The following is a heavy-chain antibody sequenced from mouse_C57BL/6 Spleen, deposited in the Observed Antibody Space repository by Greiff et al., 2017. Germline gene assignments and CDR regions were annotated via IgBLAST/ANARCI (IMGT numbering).Heavy chain of an antibody. V-gene: IGHV1-81*01. D-gene: IGHD2-12*01. Sequence: QVQLQQSGAELARPGASVKLSCKASGYTFTSYGIRWVKQRTGQGLEWIGEIYPRSGNTYYNEKFKGKATLTADKSSSTAYMELRSLTAEDSAVYFCARGTGNDDPYFDYWGKGTTLTVSS. CDR3: ARGTGNDDPYFDY. CDR2: IYPRSGNT. CDR1: GYTFTSYG. J-gene: IGHJ2*01.